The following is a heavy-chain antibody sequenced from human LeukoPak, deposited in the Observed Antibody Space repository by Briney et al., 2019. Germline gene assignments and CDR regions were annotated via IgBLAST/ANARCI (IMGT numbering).Heavy chain of an antibody. CDR3: AKHRGVRPPYYMDI. V-gene: IGHV3-23*01. CDR1: GFTISSFA. Sequence: PGGSLRLSCAASGFTISSFAMSWVRQGPGQGLQWVSLLHNDGVTTYYADSVRGRFTISRDNSNNTLYLKMNILRAEDTAIYYCAKHRGVRPPYYMDIWGKGTTVTVSS. J-gene: IGHJ6*03. CDR2: LHNDGVTT. D-gene: IGHD3-10*01.